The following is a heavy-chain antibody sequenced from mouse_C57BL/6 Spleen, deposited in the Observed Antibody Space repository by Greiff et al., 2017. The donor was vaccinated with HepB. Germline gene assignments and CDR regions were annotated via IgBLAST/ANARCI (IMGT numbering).Heavy chain of an antibody. CDR3: SRSYYSNYFDY. V-gene: IGHV1-82*01. CDR1: GYAFSSSW. Sequence: VQLQQSGPELVKPGASVKLSCKASGYAFSSSWMNWVQQRPGKGLEWIGRIYPGDGDTNYNGKFKGKATLTADNSSSTAYMQLSSLTSEYSAVYFCSRSYYSNYFDYWGQGTTLTVSS. J-gene: IGHJ2*01. CDR2: IYPGDGDT. D-gene: IGHD2-5*01.